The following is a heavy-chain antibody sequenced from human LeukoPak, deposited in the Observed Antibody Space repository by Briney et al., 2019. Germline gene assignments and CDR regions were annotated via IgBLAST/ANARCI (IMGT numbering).Heavy chain of an antibody. CDR2: IYHSGST. D-gene: IGHD2-15*01. Sequence: SETLSLTCAVSGGSITSSNWWSWVREPPGKGLEWIGEIYHSGSTNYNPSLKSRVTISVDKSKNHFSLKLSSVTAADTAVYYCVRASVESGGAFDIWGQGTMVTVSS. J-gene: IGHJ3*02. CDR1: GGSITSSNW. CDR3: VRASVESGGAFDI. V-gene: IGHV4-4*02.